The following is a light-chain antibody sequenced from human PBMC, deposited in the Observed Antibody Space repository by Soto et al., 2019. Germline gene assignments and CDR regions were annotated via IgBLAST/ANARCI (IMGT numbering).Light chain of an antibody. J-gene: IGLJ3*02. CDR2: DND. V-gene: IGLV1-51*01. CDR1: SSNIGKND. Sequence: QSVLTQPPSVSAAPGQKVTISCSGSSSNIGKNDILWYQQFPGTVPKLLIYDNDKRPSGIPDRFSGSKSGTSATLGIAGLQTGDEADYYCGTWDSSLSAGVFGGGTKVPVL. CDR3: GTWDSSLSAGV.